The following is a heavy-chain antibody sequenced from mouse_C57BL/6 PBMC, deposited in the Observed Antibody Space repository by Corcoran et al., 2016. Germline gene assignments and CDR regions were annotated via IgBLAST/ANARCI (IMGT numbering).Heavy chain of an antibody. CDR3: ARVYGNLFDY. J-gene: IGHJ2*01. D-gene: IGHD2-1*01. Sequence: EVQLQQSGPVLVKPGASVKMSCKASGYTFTDYYMNWVKQSHGKSLEWIGVINPYNGGTSYNQKFKGKATLTVDKSSSTAYMELNSLTSEDSAVYYCARVYGNLFDYWGQGTTLTVSS. CDR1: GYTFTDYY. CDR2: INPYNGGT. V-gene: IGHV1-19*01.